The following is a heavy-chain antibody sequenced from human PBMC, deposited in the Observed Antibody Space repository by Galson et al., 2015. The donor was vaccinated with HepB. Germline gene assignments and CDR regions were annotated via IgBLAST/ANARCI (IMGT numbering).Heavy chain of an antibody. J-gene: IGHJ4*02. D-gene: IGHD3-9*01. CDR1: GFTFSSYG. CDR2: ISYDGSNK. Sequence: SLRLSCAASGFTFSSYGMHWVRQAPGKGLEWVAVISYDGSNKYYADSVKGRFTISRDNSKNTLYLQMNSLRAEDTAVYYCAKAYYDILTGTDYWGQGTLVTVSS. CDR3: AKAYYDILTGTDY. V-gene: IGHV3-30*18.